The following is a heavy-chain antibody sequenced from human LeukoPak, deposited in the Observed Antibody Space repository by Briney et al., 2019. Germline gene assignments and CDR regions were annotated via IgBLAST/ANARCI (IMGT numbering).Heavy chain of an antibody. Sequence: GGSLRLSCAASGFTFSSYSMNWVRQAPGKGLEWVSYISSSSGTIYYADSVKGRFTISRDNAKNTLYLQMNSLRAEDTAVYYCAKDPINSSGWPRSHFDYWGQGTLVTVSS. CDR2: ISSSSGTI. V-gene: IGHV3-48*04. CDR1: GFTFSSYS. J-gene: IGHJ4*02. D-gene: IGHD6-25*01. CDR3: AKDPINSSGWPRSHFDY.